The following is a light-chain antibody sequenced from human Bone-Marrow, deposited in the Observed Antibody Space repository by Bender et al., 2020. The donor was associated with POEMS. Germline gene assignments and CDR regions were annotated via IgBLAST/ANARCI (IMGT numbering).Light chain of an antibody. Sequence: QSALTQPPSASGSPGQSVTISCTGTDSDVGLYNYVSWYQQHPGTAPKVLIYEVTTRPSGVPDRFSGSKSGNTASLTISGLQPEDEADYFCCSYAGTPMFVFGTGTKVTV. J-gene: IGLJ1*01. CDR1: DSDVGLYNY. V-gene: IGLV2-8*01. CDR3: CSYAGTPMFV. CDR2: EVT.